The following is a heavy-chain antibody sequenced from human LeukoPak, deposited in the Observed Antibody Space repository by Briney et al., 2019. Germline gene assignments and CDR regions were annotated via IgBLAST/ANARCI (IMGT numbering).Heavy chain of an antibody. J-gene: IGHJ5*02. CDR2: INHSGST. D-gene: IGHD3-16*02. CDR3: ARAVLSSDYVWGSYRYSVLRWFDP. Sequence: SETLSLTCAVYGGSFSGYYWSWLRQPPGKGLEWIGEINHSGSTNYNPSLKSRVTISVDTSKNQFSLKLSSVTAADTAVYYCARAVLSSDYVWGSYRYSVLRWFDPWGQGTLVTVSS. V-gene: IGHV4-34*01. CDR1: GGSFSGYY.